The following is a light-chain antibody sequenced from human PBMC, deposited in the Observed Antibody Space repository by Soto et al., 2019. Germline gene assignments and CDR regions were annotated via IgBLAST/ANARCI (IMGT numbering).Light chain of an antibody. J-gene: IGLJ1*01. CDR2: EVT. CDR1: SSDVGKYDR. Sequence: APTQPPPGSGAPGPAGTISCPGTSSDVGKYDRVSWYQQPPGTAPKLIIYEVTNRPSGVPARFSGSKSGNTASLTISGLQADDEADYYCSSYTRTSRYVLELGPRSPS. V-gene: IGLV2-18*02. CDR3: SSYTRTSRYV.